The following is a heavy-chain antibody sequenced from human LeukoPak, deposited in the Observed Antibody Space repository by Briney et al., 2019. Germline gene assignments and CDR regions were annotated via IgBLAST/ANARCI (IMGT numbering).Heavy chain of an antibody. D-gene: IGHD5-18*01. V-gene: IGHV4-34*01. CDR3: ARRLSGYSYVSAEYFQH. CDR2: INHSGST. CDR1: GGSFSDYY. J-gene: IGHJ1*01. Sequence: SETLSLTCGVYGGSFSDYYWSWIRQPPGKGLEWIGEINHSGSTNYNPSLKSRVTISVDTSKNQFSLKLSSVTAADTAVYYCARRLSGYSYVSAEYFQHWGQGTLVTVSS.